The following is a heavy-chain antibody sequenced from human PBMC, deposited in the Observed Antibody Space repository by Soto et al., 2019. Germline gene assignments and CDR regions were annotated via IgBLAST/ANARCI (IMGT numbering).Heavy chain of an antibody. CDR1: GYSFTTYW. Sequence: GESLKISCKGSGYSFTTYWIAWVRQMPGKGLERMGIIFPSDSDTRYSPSFQGQVTISADKSISTAFLQWSSLKASDTAMYYCARVLNGDYGYWGQGTLVTVSS. V-gene: IGHV5-51*01. J-gene: IGHJ4*02. D-gene: IGHD4-17*01. CDR3: ARVLNGDYGY. CDR2: IFPSDSDT.